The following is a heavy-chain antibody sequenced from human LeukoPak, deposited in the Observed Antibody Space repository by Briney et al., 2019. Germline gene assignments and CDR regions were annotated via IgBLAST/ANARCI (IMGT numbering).Heavy chain of an antibody. CDR2: ISGSGGST. D-gene: IGHD5-24*01. Sequence: GGSLRLSCAASGFTFSSYAMSWVRQAPGKGLEWVSAISGSGGSTYYADSVKGRFTIPRDNSKNTLYLQMNSLRAEDTAVYYCAKLEMATIKGNDYWGQGTLVTVSS. CDR1: GFTFSSYA. CDR3: AKLEMATIKGNDY. V-gene: IGHV3-23*01. J-gene: IGHJ4*02.